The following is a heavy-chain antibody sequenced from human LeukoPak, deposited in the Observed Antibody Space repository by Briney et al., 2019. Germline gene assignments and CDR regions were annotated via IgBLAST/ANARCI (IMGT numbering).Heavy chain of an antibody. D-gene: IGHD7-27*01. CDR3: ARIPGDRPDD. CDR2: MYFGERT. CDR1: GASITSYY. J-gene: IGHJ4*02. Sequence: SETLSLTCTVSGASITSYYWTWIRQPPGKGLEWVGYMYFGERTNYNPSLKSRATISINTSKKQFSLKLKSVTAADTAVYYCARIPGDRPDDWGQGTLVTVS. V-gene: IGHV4-59*01.